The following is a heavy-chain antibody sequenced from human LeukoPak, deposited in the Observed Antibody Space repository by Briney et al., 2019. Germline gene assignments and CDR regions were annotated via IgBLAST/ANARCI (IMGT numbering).Heavy chain of an antibody. D-gene: IGHD6-13*01. Sequence: PGGSLRLSCAASGFTFSSYWMSWVRQAPGKGLEWVATIKHDGSDKYYVESVKGRFTMSRDNAKNSLYLQMNSLRAEDTAVYYCARGGAAAARKRGLDHWGQGTLVTVSS. CDR1: GFTFSSYW. CDR3: ARGGAAAARKRGLDH. J-gene: IGHJ4*02. CDR2: IKHDGSDK. V-gene: IGHV3-7*01.